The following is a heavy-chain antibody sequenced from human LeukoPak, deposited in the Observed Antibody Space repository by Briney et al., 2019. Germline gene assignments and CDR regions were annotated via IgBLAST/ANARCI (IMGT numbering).Heavy chain of an antibody. CDR2: ISSSSSYT. CDR1: GFTFSDYY. V-gene: IGHV3-11*06. D-gene: IGHD6-13*01. CDR3: ARERGYSSSWYRLDY. J-gene: IGHJ4*02. Sequence: PGGSLRLSCAASGFTFSDYYMSWIRQAPGKGLEWVSYISSSSSYTNYADSVKGRFTISRDNAKNSLYLQMNSLRAEDTAVCYCARERGYSSSWYRLDYWGREPWSPSPQ.